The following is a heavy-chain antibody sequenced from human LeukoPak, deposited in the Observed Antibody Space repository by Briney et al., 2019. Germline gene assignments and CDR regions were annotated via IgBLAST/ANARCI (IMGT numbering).Heavy chain of an antibody. J-gene: IGHJ3*02. CDR1: GYTFTSYG. Sequence: ASVKVSCKASGYTFTSYGISWVRQAPGQGLEWMGWISAYNGNTNYAQKLQGRVTMTTDTSMSTAYMELRSLRSDDTAVYYCATERELVGNDAFDIWGQGTMVTVSS. D-gene: IGHD1-26*01. CDR3: ATERELVGNDAFDI. CDR2: ISAYNGNT. V-gene: IGHV1-18*01.